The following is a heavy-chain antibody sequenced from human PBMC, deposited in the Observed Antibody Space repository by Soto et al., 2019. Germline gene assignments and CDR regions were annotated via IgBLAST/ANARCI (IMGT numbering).Heavy chain of an antibody. Sequence: EVQLVESGGGLVKPGGSLRLSCAASGFTFSSYSMNWVRQAPGKGLEWVSSISSSSSYIYYADPVKARFTISRDNAKNSLYLQMNSLRAEDTAVYYCARVGGQLVPGFDYWGQGTLVTVSS. CDR1: GFTFSSYS. D-gene: IGHD6-6*01. CDR3: ARVGGQLVPGFDY. CDR2: ISSSSSYI. V-gene: IGHV3-21*01. J-gene: IGHJ4*02.